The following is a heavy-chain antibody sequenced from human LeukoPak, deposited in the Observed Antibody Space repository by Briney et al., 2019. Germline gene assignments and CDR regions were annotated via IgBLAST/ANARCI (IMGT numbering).Heavy chain of an antibody. Sequence: GGSLRLSCAASGFTFSRFWMNWVRQAPGRGLEWVANIDQSGGRNNYVDSVMGRFTISRDNAKNSLFLEMSSLRADDTAVYFCARDVEGGTFDIWGQGTTVTVSS. J-gene: IGHJ3*02. CDR3: ARDVEGGTFDI. D-gene: IGHD3-16*01. CDR1: GFTFSRFW. CDR2: IDQSGGRN. V-gene: IGHV3-7*05.